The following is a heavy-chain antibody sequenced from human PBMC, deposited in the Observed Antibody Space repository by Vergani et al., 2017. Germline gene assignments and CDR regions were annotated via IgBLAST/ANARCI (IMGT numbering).Heavy chain of an antibody. J-gene: IGHJ4*02. V-gene: IGHV4-34*01. CDR3: ADGTWSIDF. D-gene: IGHD3-10*01. Sequence: QVQLQQWGAGLLKPSETLSLTCAVYGGSFSGYYWSWIRQPPGKGLEWVGEIKHSGSTNYNPSLMSVVTISVDTSKNQFSLKLRSVAAADTAVYYCADGTWSIDFWGQGTLVTVSS. CDR2: IKHSGST. CDR1: GGSFSGYY.